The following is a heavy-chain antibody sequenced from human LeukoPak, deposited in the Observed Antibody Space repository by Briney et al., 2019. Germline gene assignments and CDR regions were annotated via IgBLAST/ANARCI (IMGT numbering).Heavy chain of an antibody. V-gene: IGHV3-30*02. CDR2: IRYDGSNK. Sequence: GGSLRLSCAASGFTFSSYGMHWIRQAPGKGLESVAFIRYDGSNKYYVDSVKGRFTISTDNSKNTLYLQMNSLRGEDTAVYYCATPTASGYFEYWGQGTLVTVSS. D-gene: IGHD1-1*01. CDR3: ATPTASGYFEY. CDR1: GFTFSSYG. J-gene: IGHJ4*02.